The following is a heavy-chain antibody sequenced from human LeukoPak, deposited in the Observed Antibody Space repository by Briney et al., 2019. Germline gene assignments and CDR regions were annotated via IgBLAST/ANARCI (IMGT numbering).Heavy chain of an antibody. D-gene: IGHD2-15*01. CDR2: VFTSGGT. CDR3: AGEAPYCIGDTCYSGGLQLDY. Sequence: PSETLSLTCTVSGGSISSGRYYWDWIRQPAGKGLEWIGRVFTSGGTDYNPSLKSRVTISLDTSKDQFSLRVTSVTDADTAMYYCAGEAPYCIGDTCYSGGLQLDYWGQGVLVTVSS. CDR1: GGSISSGRYY. J-gene: IGHJ4*02. V-gene: IGHV4-61*02.